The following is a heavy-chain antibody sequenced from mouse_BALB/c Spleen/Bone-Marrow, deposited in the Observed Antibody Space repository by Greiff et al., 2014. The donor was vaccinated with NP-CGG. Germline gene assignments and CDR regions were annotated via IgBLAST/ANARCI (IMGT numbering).Heavy chain of an antibody. V-gene: IGHV1-80*01. Sequence: QVQLKESGAELVRPGSSVKISCKASGYVFSSYWVNWVKQRPGQGLEWIGQIYPGDGDTNYNGKFKGKATLTADKSSSTAYMQLSSLTSEDSAVYFCARKYGDYWGQGTTLTVSS. D-gene: IGHD2-10*02. CDR2: IYPGDGDT. CDR1: GYVFSSYW. J-gene: IGHJ2*01. CDR3: ARKYGDY.